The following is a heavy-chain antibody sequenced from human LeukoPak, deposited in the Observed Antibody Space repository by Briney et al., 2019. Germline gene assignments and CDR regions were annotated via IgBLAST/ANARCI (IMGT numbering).Heavy chain of an antibody. J-gene: IGHJ4*02. Sequence: GGSLRLSCAASGFTFSSYSMNWVRQAPGKGLEWVSSISSSSSYIYYADSVKGRFTISRDNSKNTLYLQMNSLRAEDTAVYYCAKDKAPGGSGSYVFDYWGQGTLVTVSS. CDR2: ISSSSSYI. D-gene: IGHD3-10*01. CDR1: GFTFSSYS. V-gene: IGHV3-21*01. CDR3: AKDKAPGGSGSYVFDY.